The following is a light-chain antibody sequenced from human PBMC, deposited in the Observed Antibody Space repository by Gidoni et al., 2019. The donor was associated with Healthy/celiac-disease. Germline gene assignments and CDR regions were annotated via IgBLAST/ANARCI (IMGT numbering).Light chain of an antibody. CDR1: QSVSSTH. CDR2: GPS. V-gene: IGKV3-20*01. Sequence: EFVFTQAPGTPSLSPGQRPALSCRACQSVSSTHSAWYQQKPGQAPRLLIYGPSSRATGVPDRFCGSGAGAVFSLSKSRLWRVGFSVYYCPHYGSSPLTFGQGTKVEIK. CDR3: PHYGSSPLT. J-gene: IGKJ1*01.